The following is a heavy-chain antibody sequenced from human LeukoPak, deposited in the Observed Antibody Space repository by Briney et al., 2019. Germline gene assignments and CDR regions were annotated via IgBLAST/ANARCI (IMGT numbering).Heavy chain of an antibody. V-gene: IGHV3-9*01. J-gene: IGHJ4*02. CDR1: GFTFDDYA. Sequence: GGSLRLSCAASGFTFDDYAMHWVRHAPGKGLEWVSGISWNSGTMGYAVSVKGRFTISRDNAKRSLFLQMNSLRPDDTAFYYCAKDIMEWELRAFDYWGQGALVTVSS. CDR3: AKDIMEWELRAFDY. D-gene: IGHD1-26*01. CDR2: ISWNSGTM.